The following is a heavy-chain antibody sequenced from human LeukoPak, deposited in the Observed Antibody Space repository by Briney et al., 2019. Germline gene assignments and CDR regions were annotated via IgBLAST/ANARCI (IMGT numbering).Heavy chain of an antibody. V-gene: IGHV3-48*04. J-gene: IGHJ4*02. Sequence: GGSLRLSCAASGFTFSSNSMNWVRQAPGKGLEWVSYISSTGGTIYYADSMKGRFTISRDNAKNSLYLQMNSLRAEDTAVYYCARDGRLLKLDYWGQGTPVTVSS. CDR1: GFTFSSNS. D-gene: IGHD2/OR15-2a*01. CDR3: ARDGRLLKLDY. CDR2: ISSTGGTI.